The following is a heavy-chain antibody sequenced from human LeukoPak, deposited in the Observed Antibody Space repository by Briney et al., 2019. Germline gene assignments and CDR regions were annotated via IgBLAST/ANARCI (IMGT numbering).Heavy chain of an antibody. V-gene: IGHV3-64*01. CDR3: ARVLSRGGYDY. CDR2: IISNGGNT. CDR1: GFTFSSYS. Sequence: GGSLRLSCAASGFTFSSYSMHWVRQAPGKGLEYVSGIISNGGNTYYANSVKGRFTISRDNSKNTLYLQMDSPRAEDMAVYYCARVLSRGGYDYWGQGTLVTVSS. J-gene: IGHJ4*02. D-gene: IGHD2-15*01.